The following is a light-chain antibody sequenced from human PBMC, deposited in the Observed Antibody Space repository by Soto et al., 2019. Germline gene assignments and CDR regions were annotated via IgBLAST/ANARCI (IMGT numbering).Light chain of an antibody. CDR2: WAS. J-gene: IGKJ1*01. V-gene: IGKV4-1*01. CDR3: QQYYSTPWT. CDR1: QSVLYSSNNKNY. Sequence: DIVMTQSPDSLAVSLGERATINCKSSQSVLYSSNNKNYLAWYQQKPRQPTKLLIYWASTRESGVPDRFSGSGSGTDFTLTITSLQAEDVGVYYCQQYYSTPWTFGQGTKVEIK.